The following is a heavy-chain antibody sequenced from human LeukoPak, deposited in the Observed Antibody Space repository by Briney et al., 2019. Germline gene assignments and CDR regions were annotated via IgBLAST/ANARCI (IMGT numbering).Heavy chain of an antibody. D-gene: IGHD3-22*01. CDR1: GFSFSSYN. CDR2: ITSSSTYT. Sequence: PGGSLRLSCAASGFSFSSYNMNWVRLTPGKGLEWVSSITSSSTYTFYADSVKGRFTISRDNAKNSLDLEMNGLRDEDTALYYCVRGIGMMVGWGQGTLVTVSS. CDR3: VRGIGMMVG. V-gene: IGHV3-21*04. J-gene: IGHJ4*02.